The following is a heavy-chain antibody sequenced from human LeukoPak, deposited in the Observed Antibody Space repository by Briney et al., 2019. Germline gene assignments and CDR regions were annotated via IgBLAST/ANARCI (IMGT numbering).Heavy chain of an antibody. Sequence: SETQSLTCTISGGSVSSSSYYWGWIRQPPGKGLEWIGDIYYNGNTYYNASLKSRVSISVDKSNNQFSLKLTSVTAADTAVYYCARRRYYDSTGYLDWGQGTLVTVSS. CDR3: ARRRYYDSTGYLD. D-gene: IGHD3-22*01. V-gene: IGHV4-39*01. CDR2: IYYNGNT. CDR1: GGSVSSSSYY. J-gene: IGHJ1*01.